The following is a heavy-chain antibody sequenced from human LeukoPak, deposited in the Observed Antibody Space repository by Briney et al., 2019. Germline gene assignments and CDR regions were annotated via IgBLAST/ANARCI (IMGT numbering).Heavy chain of an antibody. CDR1: GFTFSSYA. V-gene: IGHV3-23*01. Sequence: GGSLRHSFAASGFTFSSYAMSWVRPAPAKGREWVSGVRGSGRSTHYADSVKRRFTISRDNSKNTLYLQMNSLRAEDTAVYYRAKGNSYYFDYWGQATLVTVPS. CDR3: AKGNSYYFDY. D-gene: IGHD1-7*01. CDR2: VRGSGRST. J-gene: IGHJ4*02.